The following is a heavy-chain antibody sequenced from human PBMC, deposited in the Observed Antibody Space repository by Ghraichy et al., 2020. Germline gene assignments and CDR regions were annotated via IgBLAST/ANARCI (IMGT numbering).Heavy chain of an antibody. CDR1: GYTFTSYD. J-gene: IGHJ4*02. CDR3: ARVALDSYYYDKGD. D-gene: IGHD3-22*01. V-gene: IGHV1-8*01. CDR2: MNPNSGNT. Sequence: ASVKVSCKASGYTFTSYDIHWVRQATGQGLEWMGWMNPNSGNTGYAQKFQGRVTMTRNTSISTAYMELSSLRSEDTAVYYCARVALDSYYYDKGDWGQGTLVTVSS.